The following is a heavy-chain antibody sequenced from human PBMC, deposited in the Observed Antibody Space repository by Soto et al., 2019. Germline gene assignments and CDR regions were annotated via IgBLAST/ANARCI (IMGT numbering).Heavy chain of an antibody. CDR2: ISYDGINK. D-gene: IGHD5-18*01. V-gene: IGHV3-30-3*01. CDR3: ARERAKIQIWSNTVRNFDP. J-gene: IGHJ5*02. CDR1: GFTFSSYA. Sequence: GGSLRLSGAASGFTFSSYAIHWVRQAPGKGLEWVAVISYDGINKYYADSVKGRFTISRDNSKNTLYLQMNSLRAEDTAVYYCARERAKIQIWSNTVRNFDPSGQPTLVTLSS.